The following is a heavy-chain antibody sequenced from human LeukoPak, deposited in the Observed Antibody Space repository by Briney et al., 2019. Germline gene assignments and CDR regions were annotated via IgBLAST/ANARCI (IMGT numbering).Heavy chain of an antibody. V-gene: IGHV1-18*01. D-gene: IGHD3-9*01. CDR3: AREESILTGYYRYYYYGMDV. CDR2: ISAYNGNT. Sequence: ASVKVSCKASGYTFTSYGISWVRQAPGQGLEWMGWISAYNGNTNYAQKLQGRVTTTTDTSTSTAYMELRSLRSDDTAVYYCAREESILTGYYRYYYYGMDVWGQGTAVTVSS. CDR1: GYTFTSYG. J-gene: IGHJ6*02.